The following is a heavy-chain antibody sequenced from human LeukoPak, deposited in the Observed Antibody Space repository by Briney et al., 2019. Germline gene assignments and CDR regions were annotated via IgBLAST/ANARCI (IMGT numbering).Heavy chain of an antibody. Sequence: GGSLRLSCAASGFTFSSYGMHWVRQAPGKGLEWVAVIWYDGSNKYYADSVKGRFTISRDNSKNTLYLQMNSLRAEDTAVYYCARDQPITAIVGATPFDYWGQGTLVTVSS. CDR1: GFTFSSYG. CDR3: ARDQPITAIVGATPFDY. D-gene: IGHD1-26*01. J-gene: IGHJ4*02. CDR2: IWYDGSNK. V-gene: IGHV3-30*19.